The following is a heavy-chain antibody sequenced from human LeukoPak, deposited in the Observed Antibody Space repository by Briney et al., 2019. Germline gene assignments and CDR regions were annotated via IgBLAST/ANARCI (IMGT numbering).Heavy chain of an antibody. V-gene: IGHV1-2*02. CDR2: INLNSGGT. Sequence: ASVKVSCKASGYTFTTYYLHWVRQAPGQGLEWMGWINLNSGGTNYALNFEGRVTMTRDTSVTTAYMEVSSLRSDDTAVYFCVRGGDGNRRDFDFWGQGTLVTVSS. J-gene: IGHJ4*02. CDR1: GYTFTTYY. CDR3: VRGGDGNRRDFDF. D-gene: IGHD5-24*01.